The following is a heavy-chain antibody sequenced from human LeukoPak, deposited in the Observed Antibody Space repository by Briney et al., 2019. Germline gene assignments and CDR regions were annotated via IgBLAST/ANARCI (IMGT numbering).Heavy chain of an antibody. Sequence: GGSLRLSCAASGFTFSSYAMSWVRQAPGKGLEWVANIKQDGSEKYYVNSVKGRFTISRDNAKNSLYLQMNSLRAEDTAIYYCAREDEWNYEDYWGQGTLVTVSS. CDR2: IKQDGSEK. V-gene: IGHV3-7*01. D-gene: IGHD3-3*01. J-gene: IGHJ4*02. CDR1: GFTFSSYA. CDR3: AREDEWNYEDY.